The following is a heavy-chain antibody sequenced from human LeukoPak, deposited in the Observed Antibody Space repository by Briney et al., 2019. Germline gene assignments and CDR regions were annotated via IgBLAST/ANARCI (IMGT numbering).Heavy chain of an antibody. CDR3: AKAWPAAGTFDS. D-gene: IGHD6-13*01. CDR1: GCTFSSYA. Sequence: GGSLRLSCAASGCTFSSYAMHWVRQAPGKGLEWVAVISYDGSNKYYADSVKGRFTISRDTSKNTLYLQMNTLRVEDTAVYYCAKAWPAAGTFDSWGQGSLVTVSS. CDR2: ISYDGSNK. V-gene: IGHV3-30-3*01. J-gene: IGHJ4*02.